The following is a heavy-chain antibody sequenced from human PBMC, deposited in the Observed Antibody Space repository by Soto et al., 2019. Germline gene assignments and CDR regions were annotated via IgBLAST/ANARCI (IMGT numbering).Heavy chain of an antibody. CDR1: GYTFTSYG. D-gene: IGHD3-10*01. J-gene: IGHJ6*02. Sequence: QVQLVQSGAEVKKPGASVKVSCKASGYTFTSYGISWVRQAPGQGLEWMGWISAYNGNTNYAQKLQGRVTMTTDTSTSPAYMELRSLRSDDTAVYYCAREADGSGSLYSYYYGMDVWGQGTTVTVSS. V-gene: IGHV1-18*01. CDR3: AREADGSGSLYSYYYGMDV. CDR2: ISAYNGNT.